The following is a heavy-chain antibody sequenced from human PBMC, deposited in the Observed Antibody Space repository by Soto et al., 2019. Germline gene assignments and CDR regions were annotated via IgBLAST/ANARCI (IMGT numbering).Heavy chain of an antibody. J-gene: IGHJ4*02. D-gene: IGHD5-18*01. CDR1: GYTFTSYA. CDR2: INAGNGNT. Sequence: GASVKVSCKASGYTFTSYAMHWVRQAPGQRLEWMGWINAGNGNTKYSQKFQGRVTITRDTSASTAYMELSSLRSEDTAVYYCARERLQWIQLCLPYFDYWGQGTLVTVSS. CDR3: ARERLQWIQLCLPYFDY. V-gene: IGHV1-3*01.